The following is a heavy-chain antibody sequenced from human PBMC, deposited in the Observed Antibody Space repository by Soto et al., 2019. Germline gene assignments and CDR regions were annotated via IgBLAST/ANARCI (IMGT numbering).Heavy chain of an antibody. V-gene: IGHV4-34*01. CDR1: GGSFTGYY. CDR3: PRGSSRSRP. Sequence: LSLTCPVDGGSFTGYYWSWLRQLPGEGLEWIGEINHSGSTTCNPSLNSRVTISVDTSKNQFSLKLSSVTAADTAVYYGPRGSSRSRPWSQGVVVTVAS. J-gene: IGHJ4*02. CDR2: INHSGST.